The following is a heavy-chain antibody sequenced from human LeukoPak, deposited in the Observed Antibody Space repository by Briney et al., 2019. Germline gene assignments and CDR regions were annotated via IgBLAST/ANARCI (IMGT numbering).Heavy chain of an antibody. Sequence: GGSLRLSCAASGFSLSNYWMNWVRQAPGKGLEWVANIKQDGSEKNYVDSVKGRFSISRDNAKNSLILQMSSLRDEDTAVYYCARGVWAPFDSWGQGTLVSVSS. D-gene: IGHD7-27*01. CDR3: ARGVWAPFDS. V-gene: IGHV3-7*01. J-gene: IGHJ4*02. CDR2: IKQDGSEK. CDR1: GFSLSNYW.